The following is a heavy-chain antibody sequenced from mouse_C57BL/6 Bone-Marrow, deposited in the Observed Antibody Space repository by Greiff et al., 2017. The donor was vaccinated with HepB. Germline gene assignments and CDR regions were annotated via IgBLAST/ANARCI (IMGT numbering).Heavy chain of an antibody. D-gene: IGHD1-1*01. CDR3: ARGAYYDLYWYFDV. CDR1: GYTFTSYG. Sequence: QVQLQQSGAELARPGASVKLSCKASGYTFTSYGISWVKQRTGQGLEWIGEIYPRSGNTYYNEKFKGKATLTADKSSSTAYMELRSLTSEDSAVYFCARGAYYDLYWYFDVWGTGTTVTVSS. V-gene: IGHV1-81*01. J-gene: IGHJ1*03. CDR2: IYPRSGNT.